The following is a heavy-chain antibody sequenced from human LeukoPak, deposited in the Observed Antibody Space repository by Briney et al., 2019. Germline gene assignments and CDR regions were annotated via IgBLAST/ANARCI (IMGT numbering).Heavy chain of an antibody. CDR2: IYHSGST. CDR1: GYSISSGYY. V-gene: IGHV4-38-2*02. J-gene: IGHJ5*02. Sequence: SETLSLTCTVSGYSISSGYYWGWIRQPPGKGLEWIGSIYHSGSTYYNPSLKSRVTISVDTSKNQFSLKLSSVTAADTAVYYCASSSGWYANWFDPWGQGTLVTVSS. CDR3: ASSSGWYANWFDP. D-gene: IGHD6-19*01.